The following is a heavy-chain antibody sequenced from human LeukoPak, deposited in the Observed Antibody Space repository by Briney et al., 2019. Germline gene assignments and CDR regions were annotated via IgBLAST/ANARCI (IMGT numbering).Heavy chain of an antibody. J-gene: IGHJ5*02. Sequence: GGSLRLSCAASGFTVSSNYMSWVRQAPGKGLEWVANIKEDGSEKYYVDSVKGRFTISRDNAQNSVFLQMNSLRAEDTAVYYCARKLYYYSTGDLGWFDPWGQGTLVTVSS. CDR2: IKEDGSEK. CDR3: ARKLYYYSTGDLGWFDP. CDR1: GFTVSSNY. V-gene: IGHV3-7*01. D-gene: IGHD2-8*02.